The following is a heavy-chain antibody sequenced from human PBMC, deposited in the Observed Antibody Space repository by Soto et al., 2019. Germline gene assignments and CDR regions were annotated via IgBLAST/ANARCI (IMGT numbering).Heavy chain of an antibody. Sequence: GGSLRLSCAASGFTFISYAMSWVLQAPGKGLEWVSAISGSGGSTYYADSVKGRFTISRDNSKNTLYLQMNSLRAEDTAVYYCAKDSPRSVYAFDIWGQGTMVTVSS. J-gene: IGHJ3*02. D-gene: IGHD3-3*01. V-gene: IGHV3-23*01. CDR2: ISGSGGST. CDR3: AKDSPRSVYAFDI. CDR1: GFTFISYA.